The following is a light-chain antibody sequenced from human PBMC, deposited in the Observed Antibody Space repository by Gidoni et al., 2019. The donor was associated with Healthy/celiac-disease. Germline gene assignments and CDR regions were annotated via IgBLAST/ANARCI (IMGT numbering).Light chain of an antibody. V-gene: IGKV2-28*01. CDR3: MQALQTPPFD. CDR2: LGS. J-gene: IGKJ3*01. Sequence: DLVMPQSPLSLPVTPGEPASISCRSSQSLLHSNGYNYLDWYLQKPGQSPQLLIYLGSNRASGVPDRFSGSGSGTDFTLKISRVEAEDVGVYYCMQALQTPPFDFGPGTKVDIK. CDR1: QSLLHSNGYNY.